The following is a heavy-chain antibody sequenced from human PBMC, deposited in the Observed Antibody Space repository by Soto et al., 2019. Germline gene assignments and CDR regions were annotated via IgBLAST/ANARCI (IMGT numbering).Heavy chain of an antibody. CDR3: ARGGTPMDY. CDR1: GYTFTNFG. CDR2: ISAYNGNT. V-gene: IGHV1-18*01. D-gene: IGHD3-16*01. Sequence: QVQLVQSGAEVKKPGASVKVSCKTSGYTFTNFGISWVRQAPGQGLEWMGWISAYNGNTNYSQKFQGRVTMTTETSKHTAYREVRSLRSDDTAEDYCARGGTPMDYWGKGNLVTVSS. J-gene: IGHJ4*02.